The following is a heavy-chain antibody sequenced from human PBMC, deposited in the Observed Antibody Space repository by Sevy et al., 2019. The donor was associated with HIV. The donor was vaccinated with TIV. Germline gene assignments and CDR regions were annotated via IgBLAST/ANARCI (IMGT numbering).Heavy chain of an antibody. Sequence: GGFLRLSCAASGFRFSDYAMHWVRQAPGKGQEWVSGISWNSVSLDYADSVKGRFTISRDNAKNSLYLQMNRLRSEDTALYYCAKDNRPATMSNSSYYYYYGMDVWGQGTTVTVSS. V-gene: IGHV3-9*01. D-gene: IGHD6-6*01. J-gene: IGHJ6*02. CDR3: AKDNRPATMSNSSYYYYYGMDV. CDR2: ISWNSVSL. CDR1: GFRFSDYA.